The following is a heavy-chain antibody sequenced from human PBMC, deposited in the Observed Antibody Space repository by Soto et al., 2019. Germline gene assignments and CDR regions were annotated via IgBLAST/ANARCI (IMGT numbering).Heavy chain of an antibody. V-gene: IGHV1-8*01. D-gene: IGHD4-4*01. Sequence: QAHLEQSGAEVKRLGASVKVSCKASGYTFSDFDINWLRQASGQGPEWMGWMNAKSGDTFFPQRFQGKSNMTWDTSLSTAYMEVGSLTSDDTAIYYCARGNPFNYAGFDVWGQGTTVAVSS. CDR1: GYTFSDFD. J-gene: IGHJ6*02. CDR2: MNAKSGDT. CDR3: ARGNPFNYAGFDV.